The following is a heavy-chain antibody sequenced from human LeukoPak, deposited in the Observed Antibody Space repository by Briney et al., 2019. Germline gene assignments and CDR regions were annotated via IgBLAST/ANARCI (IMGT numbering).Heavy chain of an antibody. CDR3: AKDYVRGDYYYCGMDV. CDR2: ISYDGSNK. D-gene: IGHD3-10*02. Sequence: PGRSLRLSCAASGFTFSSYGMHWVRQAPGKGLEWVAVISYDGSNKYYADSVKGRFTISRDNSKNTLYLQMNSLRAEDTAVYYCAKDYVRGDYYYCGMDVWGKGTTVTVSS. V-gene: IGHV3-30*18. J-gene: IGHJ6*04. CDR1: GFTFSSYG.